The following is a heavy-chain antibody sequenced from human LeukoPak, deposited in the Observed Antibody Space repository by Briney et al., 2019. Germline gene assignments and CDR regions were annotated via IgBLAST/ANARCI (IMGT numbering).Heavy chain of an antibody. V-gene: IGHV4-39*01. CDR2: IYYSGST. Sequence: PSETLSLTCTVSGGSTSSISYYWGGIRQPPGKGLEWIGSIYYSGSTYYNPSLKIRVTISVDTSKNQFSLKLSSVTAADTAVYYCARPHADYDFWSGYGNWFDPWGQGTLVTVSS. CDR1: GGSTSSISYY. J-gene: IGHJ5*02. CDR3: ARPHADYDFWSGYGNWFDP. D-gene: IGHD3-3*01.